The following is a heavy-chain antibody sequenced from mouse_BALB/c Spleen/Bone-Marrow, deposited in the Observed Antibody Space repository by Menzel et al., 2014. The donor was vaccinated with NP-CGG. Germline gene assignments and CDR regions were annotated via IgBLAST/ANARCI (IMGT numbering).Heavy chain of an antibody. J-gene: IGHJ3*01. Sequence: QVQLKDSGPGLVAPSQSLSITCTVSGFSLSRYSIHWIRQPPGNGLEWLGIIWGGGSTDYNSALKSRLSISKDNSKSQVFLKMNSLQTDDTAIYYCVRNLRDPFAYWGQGTLVTVSA. CDR1: GFSLSRYS. CDR3: VRNLRDPFAY. V-gene: IGHV2-6-4*01. CDR2: IWGGGST.